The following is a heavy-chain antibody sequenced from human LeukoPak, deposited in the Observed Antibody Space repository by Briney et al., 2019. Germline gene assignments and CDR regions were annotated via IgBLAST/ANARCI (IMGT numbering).Heavy chain of an antibody. CDR2: IYYSGST. V-gene: IGHV4-30-4*01. D-gene: IGHD3-22*01. CDR3: ARDSPYDSSGFGMDV. Sequence: PSQTLSLTCTVSGGSISSGDYYWSWIRQPPGKGLEWIVYIYYSGSTYYNPSLKSRVTISVDTSKNQFSLKLSSVTAADTAVYYCARDSPYDSSGFGMDVWGQGTTVTVSS. J-gene: IGHJ6*02. CDR1: GGSISSGDYY.